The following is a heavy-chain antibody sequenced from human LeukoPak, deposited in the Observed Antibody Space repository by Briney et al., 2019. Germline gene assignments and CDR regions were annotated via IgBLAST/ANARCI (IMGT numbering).Heavy chain of an antibody. CDR1: GFIFSNYA. D-gene: IGHD3-9*01. CDR2: ISGRSDNT. V-gene: IGHV3-23*01. Sequence: GASLRLSCAASGFIFSNYAMYWVRQAPGKGLEWVSAISGRSDNTYYADSVKGRFTLSRDSSKNTLYLQMNSLRADDTAFYYCAKWGDYDVLTGYYVSDFWGQGTLVTVSS. J-gene: IGHJ4*02. CDR3: AKWGDYDVLTGYYVSDF.